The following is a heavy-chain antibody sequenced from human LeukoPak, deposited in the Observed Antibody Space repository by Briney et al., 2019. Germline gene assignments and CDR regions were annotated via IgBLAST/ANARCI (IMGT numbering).Heavy chain of an antibody. CDR2: INPNSVGT. J-gene: IGHJ4*02. CDR1: GYTFTGYY. Sequence: ASVKVSCKASGYTFTGYYMHWVRQGPGQGREWMGWINPNSVGTNYAQKCQGRVTMTRDTTISTAYMEMSSLISDDTAVYYCARDGGTARGVISEWGQGTLVTVSS. CDR3: ARDGGTARGVISE. D-gene: IGHD3-10*01. V-gene: IGHV1-2*02.